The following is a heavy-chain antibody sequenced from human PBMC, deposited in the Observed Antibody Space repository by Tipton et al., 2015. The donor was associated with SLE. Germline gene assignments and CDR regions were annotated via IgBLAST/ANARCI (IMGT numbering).Heavy chain of an antibody. V-gene: IGHV4-59*11. J-gene: IGHJ4*02. CDR3: ARRGRSAWFPGV. Sequence: TLSLTCTVSGGSFNSHYWNWIRQPPGKGLEWIASISSSGSTDHNPSLRSRVSISLDTSKNQFSLRLTSATAADTAVYYCARRGRSAWFPGVWGQGTLVTVSS. CDR2: ISSSGST. D-gene: IGHD3-10*01. CDR1: GGSFNSHY.